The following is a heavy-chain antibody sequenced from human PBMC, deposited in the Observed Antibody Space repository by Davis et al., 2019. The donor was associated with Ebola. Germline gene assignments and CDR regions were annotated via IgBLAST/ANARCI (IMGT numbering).Heavy chain of an antibody. CDR2: IKQDGSEK. V-gene: IGHV3-7*01. CDR3: ARRSHY. Sequence: PSETLSLTCAVYGGSFSGYYWSWIRQAPGKGLEWVANIKQDGSEKYYVDSVKGRFTISRDNAKNSLYLQMNSLRAEDTAVYYCARRSHYWGQGTLVTVSS. D-gene: IGHD6-6*01. J-gene: IGHJ4*02. CDR1: GGSFSGYY.